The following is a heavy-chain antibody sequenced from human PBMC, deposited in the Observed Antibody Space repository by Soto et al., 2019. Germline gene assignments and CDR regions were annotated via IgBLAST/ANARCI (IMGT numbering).Heavy chain of an antibody. CDR3: ARDPYLSSSSTDYYYGMDV. J-gene: IGHJ6*02. V-gene: IGHV1-2*04. CDR1: GYTFTGYY. Sequence: ASVKVSCKASGYTFTGYYMHWVRQAPGQGLEWMGWINPNSGGTNYAKKFQGWVTMTRDKSISTAYMQLSRLRSDDTAVYYCARDPYLSSSSTDYYYGMDVWGQGTTVTVSS. CDR2: INPNSGGT. D-gene: IGHD6-6*01.